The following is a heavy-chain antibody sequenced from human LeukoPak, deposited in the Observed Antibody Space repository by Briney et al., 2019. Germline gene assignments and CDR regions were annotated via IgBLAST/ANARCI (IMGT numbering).Heavy chain of an antibody. CDR1: VGSISSYY. J-gene: IGHJ6*02. Sequence: SETLSLTRIVSVGSISSYYWSWIRPPPEKGLGWMGYIYYSGSTNYNPSLKSRVTISVDTSKNQFSLKLSSVTAADTAVYYCARGGRRYYGMDVWGQGTTVTVSS. CDR3: ARGGRRYYGMDV. CDR2: IYYSGST. V-gene: IGHV4-59*12.